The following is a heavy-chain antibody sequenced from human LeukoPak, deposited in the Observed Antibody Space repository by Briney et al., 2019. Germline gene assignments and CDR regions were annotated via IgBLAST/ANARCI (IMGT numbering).Heavy chain of an antibody. J-gene: IGHJ4*02. D-gene: IGHD1-26*01. CDR1: GDSISDYF. CDR3: ARDRSPSGTSTGNLDF. CDR2: IYYSGTT. Sequence: SETLSLTCTVSGDSISDYFWAWIRQPPGKGLEWIGYIYYSGTTIYNPSLKSRLTISLDTSKNQFSLNLSSVTAADTAVYYCARDRSPSGTSTGNLDFWGQGTLVTVSS. V-gene: IGHV4-59*12.